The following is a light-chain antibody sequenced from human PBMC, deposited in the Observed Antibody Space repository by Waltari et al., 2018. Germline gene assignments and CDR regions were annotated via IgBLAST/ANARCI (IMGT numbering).Light chain of an antibody. Sequence: QSALTQPVSVSGSPGQSITISCTGPSSDVGGYNYVAWYQQPPNKAPKVIIYDGANRPFGVSNRFSGSKSGSTASLTISGLQTEDEAYYYCSSYTTRSILLFGGGTKVTVL. J-gene: IGLJ2*01. CDR3: SSYTTRSILL. CDR2: DGA. V-gene: IGLV2-14*03. CDR1: SSDVGGYNY.